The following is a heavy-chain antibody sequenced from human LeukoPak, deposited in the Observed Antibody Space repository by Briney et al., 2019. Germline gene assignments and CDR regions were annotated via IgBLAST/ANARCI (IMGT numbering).Heavy chain of an antibody. J-gene: IGHJ6*02. CDR1: GNSFTNYY. V-gene: IGHV1-46*01. CDR2: INPSGGST. Sequence: ASVKVSCKASGNSFTNYYVHWVRQAPGQGLEWMGIINPSGGSTTYAQKFQGRVTMTRDTSISTAYMELSRLRSDDTALYYCVTFNYGLDVWGQGTTVTVSS. CDR3: VTFNYGLDV.